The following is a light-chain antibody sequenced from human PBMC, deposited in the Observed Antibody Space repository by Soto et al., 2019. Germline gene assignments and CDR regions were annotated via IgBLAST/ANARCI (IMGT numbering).Light chain of an antibody. CDR2: EVS. V-gene: IGKV2D-29*02. Sequence: DVLMTQTPLSLSVAPGQPSSISCNSSQSVLHITGETFLFWYLQKPGQSPQLLIYEVSTRVSGVPDRFSGSGSGTDFTLEISRVETDDVGIYYCMQSTQLPPTFGQGTRLE. CDR3: MQSTQLPPT. J-gene: IGKJ5*01. CDR1: QSVLHITGETF.